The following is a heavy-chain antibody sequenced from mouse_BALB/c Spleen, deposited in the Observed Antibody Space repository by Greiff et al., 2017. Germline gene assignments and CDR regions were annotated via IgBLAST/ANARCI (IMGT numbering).Heavy chain of an antibody. CDR3: TRSGDYRNAMDY. CDR2: IYPGSGST. D-gene: IGHD2-12*01. CDR1: GYTFTSYW. Sequence: KQPGSELVRPGASVKLSCKASGYTFTSYWMHWVKQRPGQGLEWIGNIYPGSGSTNYDEKFKSKATLTVDTSSSTAYMQLSSLTSEDSAVYYCTRSGDYRNAMDYWGQGTSVTVSS. J-gene: IGHJ4*01. V-gene: IGHV1S22*01.